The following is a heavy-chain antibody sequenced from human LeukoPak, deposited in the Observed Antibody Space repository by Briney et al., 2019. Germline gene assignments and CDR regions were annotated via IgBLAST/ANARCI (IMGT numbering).Heavy chain of an antibody. Sequence: GGSLRLSCAASGFTFSSYEMNWVRQAPGKGLEWIGRTKNKAYDYTTQYAASVKGRFTISRDDSENSLYLQMSSLKVEDTAVYFCARHSVHWNYANDYWGQGTLVTVSS. CDR2: TKNKAYDYTT. V-gene: IGHV3-72*01. D-gene: IGHD1-7*01. J-gene: IGHJ4*02. CDR1: GFTFSSYE. CDR3: ARHSVHWNYANDY.